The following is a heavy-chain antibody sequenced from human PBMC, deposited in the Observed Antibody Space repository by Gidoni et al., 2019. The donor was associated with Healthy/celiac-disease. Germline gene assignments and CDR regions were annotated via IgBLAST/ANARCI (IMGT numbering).Heavy chain of an antibody. CDR2: IIPILGIA. D-gene: IGHD3-22*01. V-gene: IGHV1-69*08. Sequence: QVQLVQSGAEVKKPGSSVKVSCKASGGTFSSYTISWVRQAPGQGLEWMGRIIPILGIANYAQKFQGRVTITADKSTSTAYMELSSLRSEDTAVYYCARDNYYDSSGRNWFDPWGQGTLVTVSS. CDR3: ARDNYYDSSGRNWFDP. CDR1: GGTFSSYT. J-gene: IGHJ5*02.